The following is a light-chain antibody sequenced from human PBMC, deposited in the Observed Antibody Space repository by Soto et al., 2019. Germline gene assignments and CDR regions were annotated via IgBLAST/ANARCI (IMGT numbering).Light chain of an antibody. CDR2: GAS. CDR1: QSVGSN. V-gene: IGKV3-15*01. Sequence: EIVMTQSPATLSVSPGERATISCRASQSVGSNLAWYQQKPDQAPRLLIYGASTRATGIPARFSGSGSGTEFTLTISSLQSEDFSIYVCQQYHNWPPDRTFGQGTKVEIK. CDR3: QQYHNWPPDRT. J-gene: IGKJ1*01.